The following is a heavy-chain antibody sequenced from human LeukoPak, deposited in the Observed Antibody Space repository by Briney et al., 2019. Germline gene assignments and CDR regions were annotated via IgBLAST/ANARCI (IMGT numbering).Heavy chain of an antibody. Sequence: GRSLRLSCAASGFTFSSYGMHWVRQAPGKGLEWVAVIWCDGSNKYYADSVKGRFTISRDNSKNTLYLQMNSLRAEDTAVYYCARDFSYGSGSYYHYYGMDVWGKGTTVTVSS. CDR1: GFTFSSYG. CDR3: ARDFSYGSGSYYHYYGMDV. CDR2: IWCDGSNK. V-gene: IGHV3-33*01. J-gene: IGHJ6*04. D-gene: IGHD3-10*01.